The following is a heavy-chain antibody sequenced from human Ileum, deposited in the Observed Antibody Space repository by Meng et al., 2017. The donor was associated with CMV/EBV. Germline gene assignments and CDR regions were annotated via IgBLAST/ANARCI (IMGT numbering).Heavy chain of an antibody. Sequence: ESLKISCVASGFTFDTYWMTWVRQGPGKGLEWVADIKQDGSQSYYMDSVKGRFTISRDNAKNSLYLQMNSLRAEDTAVYYCAKSLQQLVAGLDYWGQGTLVTVSS. CDR3: AKSLQQLVAGLDY. D-gene: IGHD6-13*01. CDR1: GFTFDTYW. V-gene: IGHV3-7*01. J-gene: IGHJ4*02. CDR2: IKQDGSQS.